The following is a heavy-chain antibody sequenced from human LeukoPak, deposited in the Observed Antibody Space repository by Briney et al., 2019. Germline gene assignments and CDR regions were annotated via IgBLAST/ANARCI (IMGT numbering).Heavy chain of an antibody. Sequence: PGGSLRLSCAASGFTFSSYSMNWVRQAPGKGLEWVSYISSSSSTIYYADSVKGRFTISRDNAKNSLYLQMNSLRAEDTAVYYCARGGDFWSGYYSFDYWGQGTLVTVS. CDR2: ISSSSSTI. CDR3: ARGGDFWSGYYSFDY. J-gene: IGHJ4*02. D-gene: IGHD3-3*01. CDR1: GFTFSSYS. V-gene: IGHV3-48*01.